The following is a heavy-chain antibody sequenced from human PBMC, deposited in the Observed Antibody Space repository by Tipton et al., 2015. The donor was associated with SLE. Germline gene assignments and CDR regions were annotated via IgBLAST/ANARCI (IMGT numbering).Heavy chain of an antibody. CDR1: GFGFGGYA. CDR2: IRSKGYGATT. D-gene: IGHD3-10*01. J-gene: IGHJ5*01. CDR3: ARERWVRELLGWFDS. Sequence: SLRLSCAASGFGFGGYALSWVRQAPGKGLEWVGLIRSKGYGATTEYAASVKDRFIISRDDSKSVAYLQMNSLKNEDTAMYYCARERWVRELLGWFDSWGQGTLVIVSS. V-gene: IGHV3-49*04.